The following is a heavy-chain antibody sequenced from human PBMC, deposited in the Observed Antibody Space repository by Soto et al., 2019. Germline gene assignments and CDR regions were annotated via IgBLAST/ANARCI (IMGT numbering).Heavy chain of an antibody. CDR2: IWYDGSNK. Sequence: QVQLVESGGGVVQPGRSLRLSCAASGFTFSSYGMHWVRQAPGKGLEWVAVIWYDGSNKYYADSVKGRFTISRDNSKNTLYRQMNSLRAEDTAVYYWARDGVWFGELLYDFDYWGQGTLVTVSS. V-gene: IGHV3-33*01. CDR3: ARDGVWFGELLYDFDY. D-gene: IGHD3-10*01. CDR1: GFTFSSYG. J-gene: IGHJ4*02.